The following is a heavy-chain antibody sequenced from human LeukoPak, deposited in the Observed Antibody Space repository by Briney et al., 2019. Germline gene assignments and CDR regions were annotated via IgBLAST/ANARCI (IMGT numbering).Heavy chain of an antibody. CDR2: ISAYNGNT. D-gene: IGHD2-2*02. CDR3: ARVTAWGTSSSTSCYMFWPQPAHSAFEGGSPFDP. V-gene: IGHV1-18*01. J-gene: IGHJ5*02. CDR1: GYTFTSYG. Sequence: ASVKVSCKASGYTFTSYGISWVRQAPGQGLEWMGWISAYNGNTNYAQKLQGRVTMTTDTSTSTAYMELRSLRSDDTAVYYCARVTAWGTSSSTSCYMFWPQPAHSAFEGGSPFDPWGQGTLVTVSS.